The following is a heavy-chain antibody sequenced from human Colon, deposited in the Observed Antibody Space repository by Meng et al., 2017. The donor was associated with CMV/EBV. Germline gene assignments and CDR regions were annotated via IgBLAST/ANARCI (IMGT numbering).Heavy chain of an antibody. D-gene: IGHD3-22*01. Sequence: VHVVQAGAEVKKPGDPVKVSCKASGDTFTGYDMHWVRQAPGKGLEWMGWINPNSGGTNYAQKFQGRVTMTRDTSITTAYMELSRLRSDDTAVYYCARDWYPGDRRGSFDYWGQGTLVTVSS. J-gene: IGHJ4*02. CDR2: INPNSGGT. CDR3: ARDWYPGDRRGSFDY. V-gene: IGHV1-2*02. CDR1: GDTFTGYD.